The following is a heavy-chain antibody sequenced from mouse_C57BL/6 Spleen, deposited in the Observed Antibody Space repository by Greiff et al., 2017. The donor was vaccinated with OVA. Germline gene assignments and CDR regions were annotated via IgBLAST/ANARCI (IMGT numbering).Heavy chain of an antibody. CDR1: GYTFTSYW. Sequence: QVQLKESGTELVKPGASVKLSCKASGYTFTSYWMHWVKQRPGQGLEWIGNINPSNGGTNYNEKFKSKATLTVDKSSSTAYMQLSSLTSEDSAVYYCAREEIYYDYEGDYAMDYWGQGTSVTVSS. J-gene: IGHJ4*01. V-gene: IGHV1-53*01. CDR2: INPSNGGT. D-gene: IGHD2-4*01. CDR3: AREEIYYDYEGDYAMDY.